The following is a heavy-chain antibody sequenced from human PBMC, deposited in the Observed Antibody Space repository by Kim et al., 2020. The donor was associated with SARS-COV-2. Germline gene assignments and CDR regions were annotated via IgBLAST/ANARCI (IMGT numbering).Heavy chain of an antibody. CDR1: GFTFSSYS. V-gene: IGHV3-21*01. Sequence: GGSLRLSCAASGFTFSSYSMNWVRQAPGKGLEWVSSISSSSYIYYADSVKGRFTISRDNAKNSLYLQMNSLRAEDTAVYYCARDTGRSGYPNTFDYWGQGTLVTVSS. J-gene: IGHJ4*02. D-gene: IGHD5-12*01. CDR3: ARDTGRSGYPNTFDY. CDR2: ISSSSYI.